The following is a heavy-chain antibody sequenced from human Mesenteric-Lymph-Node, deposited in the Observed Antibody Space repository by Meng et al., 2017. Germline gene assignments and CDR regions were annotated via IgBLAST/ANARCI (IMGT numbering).Heavy chain of an antibody. CDR1: GGSISSGDYY. V-gene: IGHV4-30-4*01. CDR3: ARGYYDSSGYGYWYFDL. CDR2: IYYSGST. Sequence: QVQLEESGPGLGKPSPTLSLTCTVSGGSISSGDYYWSWIRQPPGKGLEWIGYIYYSGSTYYNPSLKSRVTISVDTSKNQFSLKLSSVTAADTAVYYCARGYYDSSGYGYWYFDLWGRGTLVTVSS. J-gene: IGHJ2*01. D-gene: IGHD3-22*01.